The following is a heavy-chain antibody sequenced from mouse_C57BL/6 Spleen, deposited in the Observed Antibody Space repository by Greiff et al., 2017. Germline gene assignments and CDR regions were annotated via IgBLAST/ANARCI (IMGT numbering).Heavy chain of an antibody. CDR1: GYTFTSYW. D-gene: IGHD3-2*02. CDR3: TQASSGTLAMDY. CDR2: IYPGNSDT. V-gene: IGHV1-5*01. J-gene: IGHJ4*01. Sequence: EVQLQQSGTVLARPGASVKMSCKTSGYTFTSYWMHWVKQRPGQGLEWIGAIYPGNSDTSYNQKFKGKAKLTAVTSASTAYMGLSSLTNEDSAVYYCTQASSGTLAMDYWGQGTSVTVSA.